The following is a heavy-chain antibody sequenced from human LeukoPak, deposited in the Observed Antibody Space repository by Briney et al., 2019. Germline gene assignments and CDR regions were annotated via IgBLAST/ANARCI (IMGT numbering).Heavy chain of an antibody. D-gene: IGHD1-26*01. CDR3: ATGLLLEEVGTLAS. J-gene: IGHJ5*02. CDR1: GYSISSGYY. V-gene: IGHV4-38-2*01. Sequence: KPSETLSLTCAVSGYSISSGYYWGWIRQPPGKGLEWIGSIYHSGSTYYNPSLKSRVTISVDTSKNQFSLKLSSVTAADPAVNSWATGLLLEEVGTLASWGQGTLVT. CDR2: IYHSGST.